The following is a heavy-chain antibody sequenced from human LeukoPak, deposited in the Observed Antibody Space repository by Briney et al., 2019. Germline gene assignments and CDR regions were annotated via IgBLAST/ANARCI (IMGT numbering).Heavy chain of an antibody. CDR1: GYSISSGYY. CDR3: ARTLWFGELFHFDY. J-gene: IGHJ4*02. D-gene: IGHD3-10*01. CDR2: IYHSGST. Sequence: EPSETLSLTCTVSGYSISSGYYWGWIRQPPGKGLEWIGSIYHSGSTYYNPSLKSRVPISVDTSKNQFSLTLSSVTAADTAVYYCARTLWFGELFHFDYWGQGTLVTVSS. V-gene: IGHV4-38-2*02.